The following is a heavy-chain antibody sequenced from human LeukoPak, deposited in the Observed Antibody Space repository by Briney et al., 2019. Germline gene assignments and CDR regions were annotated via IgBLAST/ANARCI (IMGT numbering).Heavy chain of an antibody. J-gene: IGHJ2*01. V-gene: IGHV3-53*01. Sequence: GGSLTLSCEGSGFDVCANYMNWLRHAPGKGLEWVSILYSGGTTYYAGSVKGRFTVSRESSKNTLLLHMTSLRAEDTAVYYCARVGDHYHWYLDLWGRGTLVTASS. D-gene: IGHD3-10*01. CDR2: LYSGGTT. CDR1: GFDVCANY. CDR3: ARVGDHYHWYLDL.